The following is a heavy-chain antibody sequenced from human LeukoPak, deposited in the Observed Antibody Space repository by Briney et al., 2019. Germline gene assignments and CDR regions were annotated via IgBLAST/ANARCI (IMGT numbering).Heavy chain of an antibody. CDR3: AKAFVVMPDNLYYFDY. V-gene: IGHV3-23*01. Sequence: GGSLRLSCAASGFTFRNYAMSWVRQAPGKGLEWVAAISGSGDNTYYADSVKGRFTVSRDNSKNTLYVQMSSLRAEDTAVYYCAKAFVVMPDNLYYFDYWGQGTLVTVSS. CDR2: ISGSGDNT. D-gene: IGHD2-2*01. CDR1: GFTFRNYA. J-gene: IGHJ4*02.